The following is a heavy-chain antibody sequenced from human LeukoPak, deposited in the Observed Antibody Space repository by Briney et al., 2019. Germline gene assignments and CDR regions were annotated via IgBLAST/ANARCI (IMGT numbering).Heavy chain of an antibody. CDR2: IYTSGST. Sequence: PSETLSLTCTVSGGSISSYYWSWIREPAGKGLEWIGRIYTSGSTNYNPSLKSRVTMSVDTSKNQFSLKLSSVTAADTAVYYCARDTDFWSGYGFDLWGRGTLVTVSS. J-gene: IGHJ2*01. D-gene: IGHD3-3*01. CDR1: GGSISSYY. V-gene: IGHV4-4*07. CDR3: ARDTDFWSGYGFDL.